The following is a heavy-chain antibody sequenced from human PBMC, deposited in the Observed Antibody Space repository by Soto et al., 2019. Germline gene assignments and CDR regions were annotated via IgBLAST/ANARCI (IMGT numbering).Heavy chain of an antibody. V-gene: IGHV3-23*01. J-gene: IGHJ5*02. CDR3: AKGTWRSGWFDP. Sequence: EVQLLESGGGLVQPGGSLRLSCAASGFTFSSSAMNWVRQGPGMRLEWVSSISGSGDKTYYADSVRGRLTISRDNSKKMLYLQMNSLKVEDTAIYYCAKGTWRSGWFDPWGQGTLVTVSS. D-gene: IGHD3-3*01. CDR1: GFTFSSSA. CDR2: ISGSGDKT.